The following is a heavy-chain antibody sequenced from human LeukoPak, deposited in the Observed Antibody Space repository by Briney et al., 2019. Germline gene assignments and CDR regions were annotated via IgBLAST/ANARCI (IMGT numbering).Heavy chain of an antibody. CDR3: ARLYCSSTSCYRDFGYFDY. D-gene: IGHD2-2*02. CDR1: TFCNYC. Sequence: GGSLRLSCEFTFCNYCLHWVRQAPGTGLEGVAVISYDGTNKYYGDSVKGRFTISRDNSKNTLYLQMNSLRGEDTAVYYCARLYCSSTSCYRDFGYFDYWGQGTLVTVSS. V-gene: IGHV3-30*03. CDR2: ISYDGTNK. J-gene: IGHJ4*02.